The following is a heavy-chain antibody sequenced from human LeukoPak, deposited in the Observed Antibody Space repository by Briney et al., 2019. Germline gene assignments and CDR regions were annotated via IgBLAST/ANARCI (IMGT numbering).Heavy chain of an antibody. Sequence: PSETLSLTCTVSGGSLSSSSYYWGWIRQPPGKGLEWIGSIYFSGSTYYNPSLKSRVTISVDTSKNQFSLKLSSVTAADTAVYYCVSLGGYSSSWPLDYWGQGTLVTVSS. CDR1: GGSLSSSSYY. CDR3: VSLGGYSSSWPLDY. D-gene: IGHD6-13*01. V-gene: IGHV4-39*01. CDR2: IYFSGST. J-gene: IGHJ4*02.